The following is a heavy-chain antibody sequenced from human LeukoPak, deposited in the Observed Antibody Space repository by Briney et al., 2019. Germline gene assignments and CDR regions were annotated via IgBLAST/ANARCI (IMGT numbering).Heavy chain of an antibody. Sequence: GGSLRLSCAASGFTFSSYAMSWVRQAPGKGLEWVSGIGRSGADTYYTDSVKGRFTISRDNSKNTLYLQMNSLRAEDTAVYYCAQRGSMVRGVINDYWGQGTLVTVSS. V-gene: IGHV3-23*01. CDR1: GFTFSSYA. CDR2: IGRSGADT. J-gene: IGHJ4*02. CDR3: AQRGSMVRGVINDY. D-gene: IGHD3-10*01.